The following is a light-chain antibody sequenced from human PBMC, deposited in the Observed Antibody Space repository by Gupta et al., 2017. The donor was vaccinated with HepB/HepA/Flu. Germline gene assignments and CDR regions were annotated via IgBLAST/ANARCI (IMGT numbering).Light chain of an antibody. CDR2: WTS. J-gene: IGKJ4*01. CDR3: QQYKSYPLT. CDR1: QSISGW. V-gene: IGKV1-5*03. Sequence: DIQMTQSPTTLSASVGDRVTITCRASQSISGWLAWYQHKPGKAPKLLIYWTSSLESGVPSRISGSGSGTEFTLTISSLQPDDFATYYCQQYKSYPLTFGGGTKVEIK.